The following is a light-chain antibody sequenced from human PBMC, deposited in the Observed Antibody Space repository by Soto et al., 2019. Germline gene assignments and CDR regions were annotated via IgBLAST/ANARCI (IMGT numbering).Light chain of an antibody. CDR3: QQYSSYWT. Sequence: DIQITQSPSTLSASVGDRLTITCRASQSISSWLAWYQQKPGKAPKFLIYDASNLESGVPSRFSGSGSGTEFTLTISSLQPDDFATYYCQQYSSYWTFGQGTKVDIK. V-gene: IGKV1-5*01. J-gene: IGKJ1*01. CDR1: QSISSW. CDR2: DAS.